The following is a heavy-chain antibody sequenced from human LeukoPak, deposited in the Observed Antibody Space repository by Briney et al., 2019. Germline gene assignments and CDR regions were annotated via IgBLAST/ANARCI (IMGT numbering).Heavy chain of an antibody. Sequence: PGGSLRLSCAASEFTFSSYWMHWVRQAPGKGLVWVSRINSDGSSTSYADSVKGRFTISRDNAKITLYLQMNSLRAEDTAVYYCARAGYSSGWYFYYFDYWGQGTLVTVSS. J-gene: IGHJ4*02. D-gene: IGHD6-19*01. CDR3: ARAGYSSGWYFYYFDY. CDR2: INSDGSST. V-gene: IGHV3-74*01. CDR1: EFTFSSYW.